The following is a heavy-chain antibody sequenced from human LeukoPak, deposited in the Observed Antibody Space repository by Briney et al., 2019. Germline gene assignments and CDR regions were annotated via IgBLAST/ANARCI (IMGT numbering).Heavy chain of an antibody. CDR2: ISGSGGST. Sequence: GGSLSASSAASGFTFSSYTMVWVRQAPGKGLEWVSSISGSGGSTFYADSVKGRFTISRDNSKNTLYLQMNSLRAEDTAVYYCAKKYSGNVYYCDYWG. CDR1: GFTFSSYT. V-gene: IGHV3-23*01. CDR3: AKKYSGNVYYCDY. D-gene: IGHD5-12*01. J-gene: IGHJ4*01.